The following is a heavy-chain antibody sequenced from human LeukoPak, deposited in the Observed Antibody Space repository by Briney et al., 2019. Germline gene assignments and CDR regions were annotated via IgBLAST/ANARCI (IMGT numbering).Heavy chain of an antibody. CDR2: VHHTGKV. V-gene: IGHV4-39*01. J-gene: IGHJ5*02. Sequence: PSETLSLTCIVSGGSISSGDYYWDWLRQPPGWGLEWIGNVHHTGKVDYNPSLRSRVSMYVDRSKNQFSLKLTSVTAADTAIYYCARHLAAHNWFDPWGQGALVTISS. CDR3: ARHLAAHNWFDP. D-gene: IGHD6-25*01. CDR1: GGSISSGDYY.